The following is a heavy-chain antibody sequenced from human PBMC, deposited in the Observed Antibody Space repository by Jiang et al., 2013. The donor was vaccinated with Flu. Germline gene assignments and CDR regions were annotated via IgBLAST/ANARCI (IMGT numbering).Heavy chain of an antibody. D-gene: IGHD6-19*01. CDR1: GYTFTGYY. J-gene: IGHJ4*02. CDR2: INPNSGGT. V-gene: IGHV1-2*02. CDR3: ARADLSGWWLDY. Sequence: SVKVSCKAPGYTFTGYYMHWVRQAPGQGLEWMGWINPNSGGTNYAQKFQGRVTMTRDTSISTAYMELSRLRSDDTAVYYCARADLSGWWLDYWGQGTLVTVSS.